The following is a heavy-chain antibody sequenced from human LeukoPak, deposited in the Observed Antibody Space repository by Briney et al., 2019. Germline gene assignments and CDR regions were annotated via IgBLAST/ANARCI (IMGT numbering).Heavy chain of an antibody. V-gene: IGHV4-34*12. Sequence: SETLSLTCTVSGGSISSYYWSWIRQPPGKGLEWIGEIIHSGRTNYNPSLKSRVTISVDTSKNQSSLKLSSVTAADTAVYYCARRTVRGVIKYWDQGSLVTVSS. CDR3: ARRTVRGVIKY. CDR1: GGSISSYY. CDR2: IIHSGRT. D-gene: IGHD3-10*01. J-gene: IGHJ4*02.